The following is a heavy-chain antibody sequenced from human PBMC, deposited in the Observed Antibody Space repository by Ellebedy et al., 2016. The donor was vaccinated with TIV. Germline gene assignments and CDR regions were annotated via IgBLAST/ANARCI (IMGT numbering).Heavy chain of an antibody. CDR3: ARYRSIAAGEYDS. V-gene: IGHV5-51*01. J-gene: IGHJ4*02. CDR2: IYPGDSNI. D-gene: IGHD6-13*01. Sequence: GEYLKISCKGPGYTFTNSWIGWVRQMPGKGLEWMGNIYPGDSNIRYSPSFQGQVTISADKSISTAYLQWNSLKASDTAMYYCARYRSIAAGEYDSWGQGTLVTVSS. CDR1: GYTFTNSW.